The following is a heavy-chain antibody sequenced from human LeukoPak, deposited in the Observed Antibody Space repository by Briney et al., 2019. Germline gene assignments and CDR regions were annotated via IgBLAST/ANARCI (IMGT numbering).Heavy chain of an antibody. V-gene: IGHV4-38-2*02. CDR2: IYHSGST. CDR3: ARDGGRIQLWSRCFVR. Sequence: SETLSLTCTVSGYSISSGYYGGGSRQPPGQGLGWIGIIYHSGSTYYNPSLKGRVTISIDTSKNQFSLKLSCVTAADTAVYYCARDGGRIQLWSRCFVRWGEGTLVTVPS. J-gene: IGHJ5*02. D-gene: IGHD5-18*01. CDR1: GYSISSGYY.